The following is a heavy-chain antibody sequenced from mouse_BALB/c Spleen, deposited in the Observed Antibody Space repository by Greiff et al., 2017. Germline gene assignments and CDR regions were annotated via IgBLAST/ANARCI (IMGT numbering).Heavy chain of an antibody. CDR2: IWWDDDK. CDR1: GFSLSTSGMG. V-gene: IGHV8-8*01. CDR3: ARIYGNYAAWFAY. Sequence: QVTLKESGPGILQPSQTLSLTCSFSGFSLSTSGMGVGWIRQPSGKGLEWLAHIWWDDDKRYNPALKSRLTISKDTSSNQVFLKIASVDTADTATYYCARIYGNYAAWFAYWGQGTLVTVSA. J-gene: IGHJ3*01. D-gene: IGHD2-1*01.